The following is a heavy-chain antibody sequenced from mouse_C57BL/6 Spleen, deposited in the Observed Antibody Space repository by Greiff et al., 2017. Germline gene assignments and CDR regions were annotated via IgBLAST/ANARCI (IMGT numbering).Heavy chain of an antibody. CDR3: GGMDGYSPWFAY. Sequence: QVQLQQPGAELVKPGASVKMSCKASGYTFTSYWITWVKQRPGQGLEWIGVIYPSSGSTSYNQKFKSKATLTVDTSSSTAYMQLSSLTSADSAVYYCGGMDGYSPWFAYWGQGTLVTVSA. J-gene: IGHJ3*01. CDR1: GYTFTSYW. V-gene: IGHV1-55*01. D-gene: IGHD2-12*01. CDR2: IYPSSGST.